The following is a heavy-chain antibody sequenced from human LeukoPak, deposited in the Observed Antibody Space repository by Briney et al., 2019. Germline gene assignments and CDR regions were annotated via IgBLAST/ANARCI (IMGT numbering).Heavy chain of an antibody. Sequence: SQTLSLTCTVSGGSISSGGYYWSWIRQPPGKGLEWIGYIYHSGSTYYNPSLKSRVTISVDRSKNQFSLKLSSVTAADTAVYYCARDTTKWNSGSYSGYWGQGTLVTVSS. V-gene: IGHV4-30-2*01. CDR1: GGSISSGGYY. D-gene: IGHD1-26*01. CDR2: IYHSGST. CDR3: ARDTTKWNSGSYSGY. J-gene: IGHJ4*02.